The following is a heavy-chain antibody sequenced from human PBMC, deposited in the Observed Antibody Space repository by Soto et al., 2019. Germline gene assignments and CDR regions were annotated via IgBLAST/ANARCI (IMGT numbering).Heavy chain of an antibody. J-gene: IGHJ6*02. CDR1: GGTFSSYA. Sequence: GASVKVSCKASGGTFSSYAISWVRQAPGQGLEWMGGIIPIFGTANYAQKFQGRVTITADESTSTAYMELSSLRSEDTAVYYCARKGDPLGYGMDVWGQGTTVTVSS. D-gene: IGHD3-10*01. V-gene: IGHV1-69*13. CDR2: IIPIFGTA. CDR3: ARKGDPLGYGMDV.